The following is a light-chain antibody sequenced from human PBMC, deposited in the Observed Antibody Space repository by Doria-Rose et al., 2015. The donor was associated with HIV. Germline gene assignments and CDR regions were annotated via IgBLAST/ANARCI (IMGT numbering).Light chain of an antibody. J-gene: IGKJ1*01. V-gene: IGKV3-20*01. CDR3: HQYGTSWT. Sequence: TQSPGTLSLSPGERATLSCRASQSLSSTYLAWYQQKPGQAPSLPIYDGSTRATGIPDRFSASGSGTDFTLTINRLEPEDFALYYCHQYGTSWTFGQGTKVGI. CDR1: QSLSSTY. CDR2: DGS.